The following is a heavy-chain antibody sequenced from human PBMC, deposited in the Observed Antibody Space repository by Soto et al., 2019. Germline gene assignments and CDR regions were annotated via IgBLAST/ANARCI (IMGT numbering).Heavy chain of an antibody. Sequence: QVQLVQSGAEVKKPGASVKVSCKASGYTFTSYAMHWVRQAPGQRLEWMGWINAGNGNTKYSQKFQGRVTITRDTSASTAYMELSSLRSEDTAVYYCARDMVMVYATAVDYWGQGTLVTVSS. J-gene: IGHJ4*02. CDR2: INAGNGNT. V-gene: IGHV1-3*01. D-gene: IGHD2-8*01. CDR3: ARDMVMVYATAVDY. CDR1: GYTFTSYA.